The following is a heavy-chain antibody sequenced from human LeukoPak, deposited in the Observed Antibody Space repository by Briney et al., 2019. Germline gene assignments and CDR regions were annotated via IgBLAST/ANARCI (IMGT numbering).Heavy chain of an antibody. CDR2: IYYSGST. D-gene: IGHD2-21*02. V-gene: IGHV4-39*01. Sequence: SETLSLTCTGSGGSISSSSYYWGWIRQPPGKGLEWIGSIYYSGSTYYNPSLKSRVTISVDTSKNQFSLKLSSVTAADTAVYYCARQVTVGSFFDYWGQGTLVTVSS. J-gene: IGHJ4*02. CDR3: ARQVTVGSFFDY. CDR1: GGSISSSSYY.